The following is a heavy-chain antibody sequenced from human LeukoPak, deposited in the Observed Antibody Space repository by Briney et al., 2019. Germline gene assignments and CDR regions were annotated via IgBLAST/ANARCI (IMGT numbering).Heavy chain of an antibody. CDR2: ISWNSGSI. CDR1: GFTFSSYA. D-gene: IGHD6-13*01. Sequence: GGSLRLSCAASGFTFSSYAMHWVRQAPGKGLEWVSGISWNSGSIGYADSVKGRFTISRDNAKNSLYLQMNSLRAEDMALYYCAKDIGAAAGSDAFDIWGQGTMVTVSS. V-gene: IGHV3-9*03. J-gene: IGHJ3*02. CDR3: AKDIGAAAGSDAFDI.